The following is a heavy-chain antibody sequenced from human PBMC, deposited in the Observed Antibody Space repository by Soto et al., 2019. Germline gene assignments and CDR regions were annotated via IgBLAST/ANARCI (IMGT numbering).Heavy chain of an antibody. Sequence: TGGSLRLSCAASGFTFSNAWMNLVRQAPGKGLEWVGRIKSKIFGETTDYVAPVKGRFTISRDDSKNMLFLQMISLKTEDTAVYYCTTDEGGTRYWGQGTLVTVSS. D-gene: IGHD1-26*01. J-gene: IGHJ4*02. CDR1: GFTFSNAW. CDR2: IKSKIFGETT. V-gene: IGHV3-15*07. CDR3: TTDEGGTRY.